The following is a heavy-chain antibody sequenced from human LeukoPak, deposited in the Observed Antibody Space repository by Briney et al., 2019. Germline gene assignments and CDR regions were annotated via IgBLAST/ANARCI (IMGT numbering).Heavy chain of an antibody. CDR2: INPSGGST. CDR3: ARDLNGVYCSGGSCYSSGPHNWFDP. V-gene: IGHV1-46*01. CDR1: GYTFTSYY. Sequence: WASVKVSCKASGYTFTSYYMHWVRQAPGQGLEWMGIINPSGGSTSYAQKFQGRVTMTRDTSTSTAYMELSSLRSEDTAVYYCARDLNGVYCSGGSCYSSGPHNWFDPWGQGTLVTVSS. D-gene: IGHD2-15*01. J-gene: IGHJ5*02.